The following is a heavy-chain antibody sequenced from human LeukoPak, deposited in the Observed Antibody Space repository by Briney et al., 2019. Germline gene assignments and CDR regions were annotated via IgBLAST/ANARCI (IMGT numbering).Heavy chain of an antibody. V-gene: IGHV4-39*07. CDR2: IYYSGST. CDR3: ARWGNVVDAFDI. J-gene: IGHJ3*02. Sequence: SETLSLTCTVSGGSISSSSYYWGWIRQPPGKGREWIGSIYYSGSTYYNPSLKSRVTISVDTSKNQFSLKLSSVTAADTAVYYCARWGNVVDAFDIWGQGTMVTVSS. D-gene: IGHD7-27*01. CDR1: GGSISSSSYY.